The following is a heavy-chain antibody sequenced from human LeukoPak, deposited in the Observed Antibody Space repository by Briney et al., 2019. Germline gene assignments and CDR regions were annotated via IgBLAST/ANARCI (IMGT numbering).Heavy chain of an antibody. Sequence: SVKVSCKASGGTFSSYAISWVRQAPGRGLEWMGGIIPIFGTANYAQKFQGRVTITADKSTSTAYMELSSLRSEDTAVYYCARSSIIAAAGPYYFDYWGQGTLVTVSS. J-gene: IGHJ4*02. V-gene: IGHV1-69*06. D-gene: IGHD6-13*01. CDR2: IIPIFGTA. CDR1: GGTFSSYA. CDR3: ARSSIIAAAGPYYFDY.